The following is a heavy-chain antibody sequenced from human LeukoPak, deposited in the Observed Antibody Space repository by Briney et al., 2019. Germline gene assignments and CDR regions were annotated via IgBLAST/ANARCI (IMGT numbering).Heavy chain of an antibody. CDR2: ISGSGGST. V-gene: IGHV3-23*01. CDR1: GFTFSSYA. D-gene: IGHD5-12*01. J-gene: IGHJ4*02. CDR3: ARDSGGYSGYVFDY. Sequence: GGSLRLSCAASGFTFSSYAMCWVRQAPGKGVEWVSLISGSGGSTYYADSVKGRFTISRDNSKNMLYLQMNSLRAEDTAVYYCARDSGGYSGYVFDYWGQGTLVTVSS.